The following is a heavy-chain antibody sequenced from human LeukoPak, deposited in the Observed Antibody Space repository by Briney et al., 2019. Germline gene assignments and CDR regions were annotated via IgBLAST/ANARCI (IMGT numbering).Heavy chain of an antibody. D-gene: IGHD4-23*01. J-gene: IGHJ4*02. V-gene: IGHV4-31*03. CDR1: GGSISSGGYY. CDR3: ARATPGNHFDY. Sequence: NSSETLSLTCTVSGGSISSGGYYWSWIRQHPGKGLEWIGYIYYSGSTCYNPSLKSRVTISVDTSKNQFSLKLSSVTAADTAVYYCARATPGNHFDYWGQGTLVTVSS. CDR2: IYYSGST.